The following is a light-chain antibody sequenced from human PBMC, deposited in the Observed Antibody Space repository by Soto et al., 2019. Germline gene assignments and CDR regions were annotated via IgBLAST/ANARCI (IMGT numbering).Light chain of an antibody. CDR1: RSNIGAGYD. Sequence: QSVLTQPPSVSGAPGQRVTISCTGSRSNIGAGYDVHWYQQLPGTAPKLLISGNSNRPSGVPDRFSGSKSGTSASLAITGLQAEDEADYYCQSYDTGLRTVFGGGTQLTVL. CDR3: QSYDTGLRTV. J-gene: IGLJ7*01. V-gene: IGLV1-40*01. CDR2: GNS.